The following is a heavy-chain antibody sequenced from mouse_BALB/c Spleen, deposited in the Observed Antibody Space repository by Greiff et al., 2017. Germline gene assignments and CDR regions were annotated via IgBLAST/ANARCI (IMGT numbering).Heavy chain of an antibody. V-gene: IGHV2-9*02. CDR3: ARDRGYYYAMDY. J-gene: IGHJ4*01. CDR1: GFSLTSYG. CDR2: IWAGGST. Sequence: VKLQESGPGLVAPSQSLSITCTVSGFSLTSYGVHWVRQPPGKGLEWLGVIWAGGSTNYNSALMSRLSISKDNSKSQVFLKMNSLQTDDTAMYYCARDRGYYYAMDYWGQGTSVTVSS.